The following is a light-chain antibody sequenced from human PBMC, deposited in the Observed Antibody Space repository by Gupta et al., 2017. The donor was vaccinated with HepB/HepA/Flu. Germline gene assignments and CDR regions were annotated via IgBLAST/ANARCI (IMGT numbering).Light chain of an antibody. Sequence: EIVLTQSPGTLCLSPGERATLSCRASQSVSGNSIAWYQHKPGQSPRLLIYSASSGATGIPDRFSGSGSGTDFTLTISRLEPEDFAVYYCQQWHSSPITFGQGTRVEI. CDR2: SAS. V-gene: IGKV3-20*01. CDR1: QSVSGNS. CDR3: QQWHSSPIT. J-gene: IGKJ5*01.